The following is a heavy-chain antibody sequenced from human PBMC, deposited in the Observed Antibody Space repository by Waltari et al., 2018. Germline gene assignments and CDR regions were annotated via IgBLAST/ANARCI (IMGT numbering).Heavy chain of an antibody. Sequence: VHLVESGGGLVQPVRSLGLSCADSVFILGDYAMSWVRQAPGKGLEWVGFIMAKAYGGTPEYAASVKGRFTISRDDSEGIAYLQMNSLKTEDTAVYHCTRENYNNPEIWGQGILVTVSS. J-gene: IGHJ4*02. CDR3: TRENYNNPEI. CDR1: VFILGDYA. V-gene: IGHV3-49*04. D-gene: IGHD1-20*01. CDR2: IMAKAYGGTP.